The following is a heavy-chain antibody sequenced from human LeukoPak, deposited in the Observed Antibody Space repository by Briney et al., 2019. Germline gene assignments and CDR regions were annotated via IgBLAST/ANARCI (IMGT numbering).Heavy chain of an antibody. V-gene: IGHV4-30-2*01. CDR1: GGSISSGGFS. CDR3: ARGTPDFDS. CDR2: IYQSGRA. J-gene: IGHJ4*02. Sequence: SQTLSLTCAVSGGSISSGGFSWNWIRQPSGKGLEWIGFIYQSGRATYNPSLKSRVNISVDRSKNQFSVKMNSVTAADTAVYFCARGTPDFDSWGQGTLVTVSS.